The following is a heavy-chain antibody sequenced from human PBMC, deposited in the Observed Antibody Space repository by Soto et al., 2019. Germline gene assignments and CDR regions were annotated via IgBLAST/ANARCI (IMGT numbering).Heavy chain of an antibody. Sequence: GGSLRLSCAASGFTFSSYGMHWVRQAPGKGLEWVAVISYDGSNKYYADSVKGRFTISRDNSKNTLYLQMNSLRAEDTAVYYCAKDIGSGWYEYFQHWGQGTLVTVSS. CDR1: GFTFSSYG. CDR3: AKDIGSGWYEYFQH. D-gene: IGHD6-19*01. J-gene: IGHJ1*01. V-gene: IGHV3-30*18. CDR2: ISYDGSNK.